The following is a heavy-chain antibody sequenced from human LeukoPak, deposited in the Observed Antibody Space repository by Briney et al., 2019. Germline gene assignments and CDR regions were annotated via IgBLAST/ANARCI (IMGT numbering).Heavy chain of an antibody. CDR2: IYPGDSDT. D-gene: IGHD1/OR15-1a*01. V-gene: IGHV5-51*01. Sequence: GESLKISCKGSGYSFTSYWIGWVRQMPGKGLEWMGIIYPGDSDTRYSPTFQGQVTISADKSISTAYLQWSSLKASDTAMCYCARQTTTDAFDIWGQGTMVTVSS. CDR1: GYSFTSYW. CDR3: ARQTTTDAFDI. J-gene: IGHJ3*02.